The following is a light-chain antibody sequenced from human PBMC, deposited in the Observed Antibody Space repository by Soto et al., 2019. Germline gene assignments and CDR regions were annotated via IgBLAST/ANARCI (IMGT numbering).Light chain of an antibody. Sequence: DIQMTQSPSSLFASVGDRVTITCQATQDINIYLNWYQQKPGKAPNLLIYDASNLEIGVPSRFSGGGSGTHFTFTISSLQTEDIGTYYCQQYDILPITFGRGTRLEI. CDR3: QQYDILPIT. J-gene: IGKJ5*01. CDR2: DAS. CDR1: QDINIY. V-gene: IGKV1-33*01.